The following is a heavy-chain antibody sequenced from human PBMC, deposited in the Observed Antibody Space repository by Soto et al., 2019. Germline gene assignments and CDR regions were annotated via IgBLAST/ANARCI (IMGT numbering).Heavy chain of an antibody. V-gene: IGHV4-31*03. Sequence: SETLSLTCTVSGGSIRTGGYYWSWIRQHPGKGLECIGYIYYSGTTYYNPSLKSRITISVDASKSQFSLKLSSVTAADTAVYYCATNGGYYDTSGPKYFPHWGLGTLVTVSA. J-gene: IGHJ1*01. CDR1: GGSIRTGGYY. D-gene: IGHD3-10*01. CDR2: IYYSGTT. CDR3: ATNGGYYDTSGPKYFPH.